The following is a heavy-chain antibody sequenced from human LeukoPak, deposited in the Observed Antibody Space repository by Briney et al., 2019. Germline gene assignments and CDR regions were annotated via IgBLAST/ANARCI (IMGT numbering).Heavy chain of an antibody. J-gene: IGHJ4*02. V-gene: IGHV4-4*07. CDR1: GVSISHYY. Sequence: SETLSLTCSVSGVSISHYYWTWILQPAGKGLEWIGRFYASGTMIYNPSLKSRVAMSADTSKNQFSLMVTSVTAADTAVYYCARGSYGYIDYWGQGILVTVSS. CDR3: ARGSYGYIDY. D-gene: IGHD3-16*01. CDR2: FYASGTM.